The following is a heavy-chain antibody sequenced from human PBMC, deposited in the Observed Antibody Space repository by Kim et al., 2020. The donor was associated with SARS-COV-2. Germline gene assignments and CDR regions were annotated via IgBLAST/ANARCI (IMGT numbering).Heavy chain of an antibody. CDR2: ISYDGSNK. D-gene: IGHD3-10*01. CDR3: ARDNYYGSRSHLGGVFARTLPHIYGMDV. Sequence: GGSLRLSCAASGFTFSSYGMHWVRQAPGKGLEWVAVISYDGSNKYYADSVKGRFTISRDNSKNTLYLQMNSLRAEDTAVYYCARDNYYGSRSHLGGVFARTLPHIYGMDVWGQGTTVTVSS. J-gene: IGHJ6*02. V-gene: IGHV3-33*05. CDR1: GFTFSSYG.